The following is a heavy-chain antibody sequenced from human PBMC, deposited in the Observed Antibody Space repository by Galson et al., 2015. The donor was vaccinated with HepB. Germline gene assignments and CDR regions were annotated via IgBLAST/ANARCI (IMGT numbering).Heavy chain of an antibody. J-gene: IGHJ4*02. D-gene: IGHD2-2*01. CDR2: IYYSGST. V-gene: IGHV4-59*01. CDR1: GGSISSYY. CDR3: ARGVPAASEGSSWYYFDY. Sequence: ETLSLTCTVSGGSISSYYWSWIRQPPGKGLEWIGYIYYSGSTNYNPSLKSRVTISVDTSKNQFSLKLSSVTAADTAVYYCARGVPAASEGSSWYYFDYWGQGTLVTVSS.